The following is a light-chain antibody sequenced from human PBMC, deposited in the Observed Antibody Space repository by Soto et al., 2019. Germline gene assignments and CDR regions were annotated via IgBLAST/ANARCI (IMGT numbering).Light chain of an antibody. CDR2: DSS. CDR3: LQDYNYPRT. J-gene: IGKJ1*01. Sequence: IQLTQTPSSLSASVGDRITITCRASQSISTYLNWYQQKPGEAPTLLVYDSSTLQSGVPSRFSGSGSGADFTLTISSLQPEDFATYYCLQDYNYPRTFGQGTKVDIK. V-gene: IGKV1-6*01. CDR1: QSISTY.